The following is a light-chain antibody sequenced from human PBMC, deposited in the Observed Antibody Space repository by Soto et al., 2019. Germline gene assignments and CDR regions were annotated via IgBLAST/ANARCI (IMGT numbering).Light chain of an antibody. CDR1: SSDVGGYNY. CDR2: EVS. J-gene: IGLJ2*01. Sequence: QSALTQPASVSGSPGQSITISCTGTSSDVGGYNYVSWYQHHPGKAPKLMIYEVSNRPSGVSNRFSGSKSGNTASLTISGLLAEDEADYYCTSYIGSSPGALLFGGGTKLTVL. CDR3: TSYIGSSPGALL. V-gene: IGLV2-14*01.